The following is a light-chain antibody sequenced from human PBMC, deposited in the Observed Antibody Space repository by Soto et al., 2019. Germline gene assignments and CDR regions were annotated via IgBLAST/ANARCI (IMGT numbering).Light chain of an antibody. CDR3: QQRSNWLI. CDR2: DAS. V-gene: IGKV3-11*01. J-gene: IGKJ4*01. CDR1: QSVNSY. Sequence: EIVLTQSPATLSLSPGERATLSCRASQSVNSYLAWYQQKPGQAPRLLIYDASNRATGIPARFSGSGSGTDFPLTISSLEPEDFAVYYCQQRSNWLIFGGGTKVEIK.